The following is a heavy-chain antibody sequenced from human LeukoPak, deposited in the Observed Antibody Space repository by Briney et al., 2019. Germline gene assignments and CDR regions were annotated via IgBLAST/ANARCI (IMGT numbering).Heavy chain of an antibody. CDR3: ARGPGLYCSSTSCYTGYAFDI. CDR1: GYTFTGYY. Sequence: GASVKVSCKASGYTFTGYYMHWVRQAPGQGLEWMGWINPNSGGTNYAQKFQGWVTMTRDTSISTAYMELSRLRSEDTAVYYCARGPGLYCSSTSCYTGYAFDIWGQGTMVTVSS. V-gene: IGHV1-2*04. D-gene: IGHD2-2*02. J-gene: IGHJ3*02. CDR2: INPNSGGT.